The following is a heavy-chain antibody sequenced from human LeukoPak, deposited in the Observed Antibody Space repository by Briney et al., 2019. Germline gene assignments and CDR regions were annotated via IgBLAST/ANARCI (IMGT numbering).Heavy chain of an antibody. CDR3: ARQFYDSSGYYPYFDS. Sequence: GESLKVSCKGSGYIFTNYWNGWVRQMPGKGLEWMGIIYPGDSDSRYSPSFQGQVTISADKSINTAYLQLSSLKASDTAMYYCARQFYDSSGYYPYFDSWGQGTLVTVSS. D-gene: IGHD3-22*01. CDR2: IYPGDSDS. J-gene: IGHJ4*02. CDR1: GYIFTNYW. V-gene: IGHV5-51*01.